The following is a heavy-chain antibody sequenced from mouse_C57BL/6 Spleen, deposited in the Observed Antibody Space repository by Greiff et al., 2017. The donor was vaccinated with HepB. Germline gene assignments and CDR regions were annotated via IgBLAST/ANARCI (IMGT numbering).Heavy chain of an antibody. CDR3: ARDPSTGHWYFDV. Sequence: EVQGVESGGGLVKPGGSLKLSCAASGFTFSSYAMSWVRQTPEKRLEWVATISDGGSYTYYPDNVKGRFTISRDNAKNNLYLQMSHLKSEDTAMYYCARDPSTGHWYFDVWGTGTTVTVSS. J-gene: IGHJ1*03. CDR2: ISDGGSYT. CDR1: GFTFSSYA. V-gene: IGHV5-4*01. D-gene: IGHD4-1*02.